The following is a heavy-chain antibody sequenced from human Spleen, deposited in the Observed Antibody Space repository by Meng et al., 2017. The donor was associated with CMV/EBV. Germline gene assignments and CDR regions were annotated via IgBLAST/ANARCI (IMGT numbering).Heavy chain of an antibody. CDR2: INPNSGGT. V-gene: IGHV1-2*02. CDR1: GGTISSST. CDR3: ASRGPRRAFDI. J-gene: IGHJ3*02. Sequence: ASVKVSCKASGGTISSSTISWVRQAPGQGLEWMGWINPNSGGTDYARKFQGRVTMTRDTSISTAYMELSRLISDDTAVYYCASRGPRRAFDIWGQGTMVTVSS. D-gene: IGHD1-14*01.